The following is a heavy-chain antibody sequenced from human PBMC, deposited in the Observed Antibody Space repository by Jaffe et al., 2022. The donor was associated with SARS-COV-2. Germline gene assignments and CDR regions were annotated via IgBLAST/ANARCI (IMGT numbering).Heavy chain of an antibody. CDR2: IVVGSGNT. J-gene: IGHJ4*02. V-gene: IGHV1-58*02. CDR1: GFTFTSSA. Sequence: QMQLVQSGPEVKKPGTSVKVSCKASGFTFTSSAMQWVRQARGQRLEWIGWIVVGSGNTNYAQKFQERVTITRDMSTSTAYMELSSLRSEDTAVYYCAAVPRHYDFWSGYSTYYFDYWGQGTLVTVSS. CDR3: AAVPRHYDFWSGYSTYYFDY. D-gene: IGHD3-3*01.